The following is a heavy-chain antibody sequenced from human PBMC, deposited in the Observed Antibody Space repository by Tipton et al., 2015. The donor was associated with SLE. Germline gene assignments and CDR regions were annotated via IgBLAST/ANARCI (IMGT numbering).Heavy chain of an antibody. CDR3: VKDMDSFGSKSTLEY. D-gene: IGHD1-1*01. CDR1: GFTFDDSVHDSA. Sequence: SLRLSCAVSGFTFDDSVHDSATHWVRQVPGKGLEWVSGISWNGDSTHYADSVKGRFIISRNNARKSLFLQMNSLRPEDTALYYCVKDMDSFGSKSTLEYWGQGTLVTVSS. V-gene: IGHV3-9*01. J-gene: IGHJ4*02. CDR2: ISWNGDST.